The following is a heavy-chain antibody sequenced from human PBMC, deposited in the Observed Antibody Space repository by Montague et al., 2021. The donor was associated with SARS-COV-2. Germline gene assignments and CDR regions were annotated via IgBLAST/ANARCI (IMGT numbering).Heavy chain of an antibody. D-gene: IGHD6-13*01. Sequence: SETLSLTCEVSGGSISSYYWSWIRQSPGKGLEWIGYVHYTGSTKYNPSLKTRVTLTLDTPKNHSSLTLTSVTAADTAMYYCASHFVWQQLSTWGQGTLVSVSS. CDR3: ASHFVWQQLST. CDR2: VHYTGST. J-gene: IGHJ4*02. V-gene: IGHV4-59*01. CDR1: GGSISSYY.